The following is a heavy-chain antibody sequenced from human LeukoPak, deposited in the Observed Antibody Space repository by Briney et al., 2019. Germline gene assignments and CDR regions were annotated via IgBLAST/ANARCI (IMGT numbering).Heavy chain of an antibody. CDR2: INHSGST. D-gene: IGHD2-2*01. V-gene: IGHV4-34*01. J-gene: IGHJ4*02. CDR3: ARGRYCSSTSCYLNKKVYFDY. Sequence: SETLPLTCAVCGGSFSGYYWSWIRQPPGKGLEWIGEINHSGSTNYNPSLKSRVTISVDTSKNQFSLKLSSVTAADTAVYYCARGRYCSSTSCYLNKKVYFDYWGQGTLVTVSS. CDR1: GGSFSGYY.